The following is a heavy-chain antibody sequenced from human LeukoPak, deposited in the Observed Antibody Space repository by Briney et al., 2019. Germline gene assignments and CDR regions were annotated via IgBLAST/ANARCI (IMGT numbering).Heavy chain of an antibody. V-gene: IGHV4-61*02. CDR1: GGSLSSGSYY. CDR3: ARGYWFYFDY. CDR2: IYIRGTT. Sequence: SETLSLTCTVSGGSLSSGSYYWSWIWQPAGKGLEWIGRIYIRGTTTYNPSLKSRVSISVDTSKNQFSLRLSSVAAADTAVYYCARGYWFYFDYWGQGTLVTVSS. J-gene: IGHJ4*02. D-gene: IGHD2-8*02.